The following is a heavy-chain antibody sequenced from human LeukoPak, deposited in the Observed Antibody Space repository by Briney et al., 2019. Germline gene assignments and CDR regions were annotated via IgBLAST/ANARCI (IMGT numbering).Heavy chain of an antibody. Sequence: ASVQVSCNASGYTFSGYYMHWVRQAPGQGREWMGWINPNSGGTNYAQKFQGRVTMTRDTSISTACMAVTNMTPDGTGVYYCARGGVGATTYWGQGTLVTVSS. CDR1: GYTFSGYY. CDR3: ARGGVGATTY. D-gene: IGHD1-26*01. CDR2: INPNSGGT. V-gene: IGHV1-2*02. J-gene: IGHJ4*02.